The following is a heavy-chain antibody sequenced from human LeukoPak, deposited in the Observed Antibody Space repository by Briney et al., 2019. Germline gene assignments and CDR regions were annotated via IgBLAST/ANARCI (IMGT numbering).Heavy chain of an antibody. J-gene: IGHJ4*02. V-gene: IGHV4-59*08. CDR2: IYYSGST. CDR1: GGSISRYY. CDR3: AGLRYFDWLPDY. Sequence: SQTLSLTCTVAGGSISRYYWSWIRQPAGKGLEWIGYIYYSGSTNYNPSLKSRVTISVDTSKNQFSLKLSSVTAADPAVYYCAGLRYFDWLPDYWGQGTLVTVSS. D-gene: IGHD3-9*01.